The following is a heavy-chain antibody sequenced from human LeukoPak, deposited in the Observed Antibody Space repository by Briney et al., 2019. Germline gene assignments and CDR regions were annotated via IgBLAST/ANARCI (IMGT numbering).Heavy chain of an antibody. CDR1: GGSISSYY. CDR3: AGGMGYCSSTSCATFFDY. J-gene: IGHJ4*02. D-gene: IGHD2-2*01. Sequence: KPSETLSLTCTVSGGSISSYYWSWIRQPPGKGLEWIGYIYYSGSTNYNPSLKSRVTISVDTSKNQFSLKLSSVTAADTAVYYCAGGMGYCSSTSCATFFDYWGQGTLVTVSS. V-gene: IGHV4-59*01. CDR2: IYYSGST.